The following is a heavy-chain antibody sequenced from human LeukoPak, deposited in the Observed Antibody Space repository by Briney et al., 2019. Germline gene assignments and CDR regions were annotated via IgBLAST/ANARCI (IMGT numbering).Heavy chain of an antibody. CDR3: AREFSSYYFDY. V-gene: IGHV3-30*04. CDR1: GFIFGSYG. J-gene: IGHJ4*02. Sequence: PGGSLRLSCGASGFIFGSYGFHWVRQAPGKGLEWVAVISYDGSEKYYADSVKGRFTVSRDNSKNTLYLEVNRLRAEDTAIYYCAREFSSYYFDYWGQGTPVTVSS. CDR2: ISYDGSEK.